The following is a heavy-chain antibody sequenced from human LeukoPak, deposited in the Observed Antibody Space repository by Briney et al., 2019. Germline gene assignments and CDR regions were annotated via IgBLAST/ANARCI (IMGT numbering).Heavy chain of an antibody. J-gene: IGHJ6*02. Sequence: PGGSLRLSCAASGFTFSNAWMSWVRQAPGKGLEWVGRIKSKTDGGTTDYAAPVKGRFTISRDDSKNTLYLQMNSLKTEDTAVYYCTTDLGSGYPLDYYGMDVWGQGTTVTVSS. CDR1: GFTFSNAW. CDR3: TTDLGSGYPLDYYGMDV. V-gene: IGHV3-15*01. CDR2: IKSKTDGGTT. D-gene: IGHD3-3*01.